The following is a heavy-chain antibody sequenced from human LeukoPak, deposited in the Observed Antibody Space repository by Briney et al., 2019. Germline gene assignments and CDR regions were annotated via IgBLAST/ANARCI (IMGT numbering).Heavy chain of an antibody. J-gene: IGHJ4*02. CDR1: GGSISTYY. V-gene: IGHV4-4*07. CDR2: IHTSGNT. Sequence: SETLSLTCTVSGGSISTYYWSWIRQPAGKGLEWIGRIHTSGNTDYNPSLKSRVTMSVDTSKNQFSLKLSSVIAADTAVYYCAREGSMTARPFVSIDYWGQGTLVTIPS. CDR3: AREGSMTARPFVSIDY. D-gene: IGHD6-6*01.